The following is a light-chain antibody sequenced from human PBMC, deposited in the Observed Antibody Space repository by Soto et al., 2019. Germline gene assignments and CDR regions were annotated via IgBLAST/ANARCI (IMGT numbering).Light chain of an antibody. V-gene: IGKV3-20*01. CDR3: QKYETSPYT. Sequence: ESALTQSPGTLSLSPGERATLSCRASQTVIRDYLAWYQQKPGQAPRLLIYGASSRATGIPDRFSGSGSGTDFTLTISRLEPEDSAVYYCQKYETSPYTFGQGTKLEIK. CDR1: QTVIRDY. J-gene: IGKJ2*01. CDR2: GAS.